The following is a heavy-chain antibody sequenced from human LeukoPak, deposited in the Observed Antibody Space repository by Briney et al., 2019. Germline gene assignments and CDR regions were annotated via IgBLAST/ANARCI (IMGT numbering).Heavy chain of an antibody. Sequence: SETLSLTCAVYGGSFSGYYWSWIRQPPGKGLEWIGEINHRGSTNYNPSLKSRVTLSVDTSKNQFSLKLSSVTAADTAVYYCARGRRSVQRVAGGYYYYMDVWGKGTTVTVSS. CDR1: GGSFSGYY. CDR2: INHRGST. D-gene: IGHD3-16*01. CDR3: ARGRRSVQRVAGGYYYYMDV. J-gene: IGHJ6*03. V-gene: IGHV4-34*01.